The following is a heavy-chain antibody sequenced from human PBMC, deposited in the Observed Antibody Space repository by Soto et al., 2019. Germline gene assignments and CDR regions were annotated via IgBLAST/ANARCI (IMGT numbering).Heavy chain of an antibody. J-gene: IGHJ5*02. CDR2: ISGSGGST. CDR1: GFTFSSYA. V-gene: IGHV3-23*01. Sequence: GGSLRLSCAASGFTFSSYAMSWVRQAPGKGLEWVSAISGSGGSTYYADSVKGRFTISRDNSKNTLYLQMNSLRAEDTAVYYCAKVLSMGCSGGSCYSWLDPWGQRTLVTVSS. CDR3: AKVLSMGCSGGSCYSWLDP. D-gene: IGHD2-15*01.